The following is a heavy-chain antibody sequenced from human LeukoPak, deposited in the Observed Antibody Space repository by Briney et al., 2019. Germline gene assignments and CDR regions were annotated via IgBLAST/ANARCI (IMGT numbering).Heavy chain of an antibody. CDR3: AKDWETALGY. CDR2: ISGDGGST. V-gene: IGHV3-43*02. Sequence: PGGSLRLSCAASGFTFDDYAMHWVRQAPGKGPEWVSLISGDGGSTYYADSVKGRFTISRDNSKNSLYLQMNGLRTEDTALYYCAKDWETALGYWGQGTLVTVSS. J-gene: IGHJ4*02. D-gene: IGHD5-18*01. CDR1: GFTFDDYA.